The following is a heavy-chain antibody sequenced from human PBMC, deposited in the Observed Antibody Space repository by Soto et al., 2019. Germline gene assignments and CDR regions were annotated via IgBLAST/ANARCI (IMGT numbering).Heavy chain of an antibody. CDR2: VNPNSGGA. J-gene: IGHJ4*02. V-gene: IGHV1-2*02. CDR3: ARANSGDDDEFDY. D-gene: IGHD5-12*01. CDR1: GYSFTGFY. Sequence: ASVKVSCKASGYSFTGFYIHWVRQAPGQGLEWMGWVNPNSGGAHYAQKFQGRVTMTRDTSVTSAYMEVTSLRSDDTAVYYCARANSGDDDEFDYWGQGTLVTVSS.